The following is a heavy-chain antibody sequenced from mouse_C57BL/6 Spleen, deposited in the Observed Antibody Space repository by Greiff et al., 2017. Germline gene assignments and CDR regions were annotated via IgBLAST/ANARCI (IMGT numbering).Heavy chain of an antibody. J-gene: IGHJ3*01. CDR3: ARYYGSSYGPWFAY. V-gene: IGHV1-82*01. CDR1: GYAFSSSW. CDR2: IYPGEGAT. D-gene: IGHD1-1*01. Sequence: VQLQQSGPELVKPGASVKISCKASGYAFSSSWMNWVKQRPGKGLEWIGRIYPGEGATNYNGKVKGKATLTADKSSSTAYMQLSSLTSEDSAVYFCARYYGSSYGPWFAYWGQGTLVTVSA.